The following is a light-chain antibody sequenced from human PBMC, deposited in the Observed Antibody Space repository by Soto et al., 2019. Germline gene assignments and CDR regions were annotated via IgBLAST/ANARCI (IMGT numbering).Light chain of an antibody. CDR2: DDS. V-gene: IGLV3-21*02. CDR3: QVLDSSSYHPGV. J-gene: IGLJ1*01. Sequence: SYELTQPPSVSVAPGQTARITCGGNNIGSKSVHWCQPKPGQALVLVVYDDSDRPSGIPERFSGSNSGNTAPLTISRVEAGDEADYYCQVLDSSSYHPGVFGTGTTLTVL. CDR1: NIGSKS.